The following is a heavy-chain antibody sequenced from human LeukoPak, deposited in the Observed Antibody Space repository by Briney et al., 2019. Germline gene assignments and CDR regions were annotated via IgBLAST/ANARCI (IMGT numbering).Heavy chain of an antibody. V-gene: IGHV3-23*01. J-gene: IGHJ4*02. Sequence: GGSLRLSCAASGFTFSSYAMSWVRQAPGKGLEWVSAISGSGGSTYYADSVKGRFTISRDNSKNTLYLQMNSLRAEDTAVYYCAKDGGYYDSSGYFDYWGQGTLVTVSS. CDR3: AKDGGYYDSSGYFDY. CDR1: GFTFSSYA. D-gene: IGHD3-22*01. CDR2: ISGSGGST.